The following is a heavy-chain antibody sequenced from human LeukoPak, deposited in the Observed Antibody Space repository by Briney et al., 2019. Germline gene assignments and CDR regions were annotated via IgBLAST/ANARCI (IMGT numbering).Heavy chain of an antibody. V-gene: IGHV3-23*01. CDR3: AKDRRSCIGASCFFHQE. CDR1: GFSFSTYA. D-gene: IGHD2-15*01. Sequence: GGSLRLSCAASGFSFSTYAMSWVRQAPGKGLEWVSSISDSGATTWYAESVKGRFTISRDNSKSTLFLQLNSLRAEDTAVYYCAKDRRSCIGASCFFHQEWGQGTLVTVSS. J-gene: IGHJ4*02. CDR2: ISDSGATT.